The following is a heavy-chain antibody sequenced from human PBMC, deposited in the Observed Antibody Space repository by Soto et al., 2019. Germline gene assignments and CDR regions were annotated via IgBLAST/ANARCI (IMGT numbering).Heavy chain of an antibody. V-gene: IGHV3-74*01. CDR3: AREGSYDTMDY. CDR1: GFTFSSYW. D-gene: IGHD3-22*01. CDR2: MNEDGGTT. J-gene: IGHJ4*02. Sequence: GGSLRLSCAASGFTFSSYWMHWVRQAPGKGLVWVSRMNEDGGTTDYADSVKGRFTISRDNAKNSLFLQMNSLRAEDTALYYCAREGSYDTMDYWGLGTLVTVSS.